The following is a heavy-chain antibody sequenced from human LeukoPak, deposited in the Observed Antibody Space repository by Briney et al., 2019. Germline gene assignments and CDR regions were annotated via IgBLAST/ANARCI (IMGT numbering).Heavy chain of an antibody. CDR3: ARGGGLDV. CDR2: INHNGNVN. D-gene: IGHD3-16*01. CDR1: GFTFSSYW. V-gene: IGHV3-7*03. Sequence: GGSLRLSCAASGFTFSSYWMNWARQAPGKGLEWVASINHNGNVNYYVDSVKGRFTISRDNAKNSLYLQMSNLRAEDTAAYFCARGGGLDVWGQGATVTVSS. J-gene: IGHJ6*02.